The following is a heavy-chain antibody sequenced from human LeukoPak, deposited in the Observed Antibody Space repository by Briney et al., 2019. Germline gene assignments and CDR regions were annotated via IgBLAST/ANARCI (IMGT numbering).Heavy chain of an antibody. CDR3: ARLAVAGNDY. CDR1: GGSISSYY. Sequence: SETLSLNCTGSGGSISSYYWSWIRQPPGKGLEWIGYIYYTGSTNYNPSLKSRVTISVDPSKNQFSLKLSSVTAADTAVYYCARLAVAGNDYWGQGTLVTVSS. CDR2: IYYTGST. J-gene: IGHJ4*02. D-gene: IGHD6-13*01. V-gene: IGHV4-59*08.